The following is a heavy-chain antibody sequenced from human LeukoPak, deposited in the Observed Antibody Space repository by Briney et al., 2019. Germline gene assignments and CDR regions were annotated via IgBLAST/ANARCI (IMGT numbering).Heavy chain of an antibody. J-gene: IGHJ4*02. Sequence: GASVKVSCKASGGTFSSYAISWVRQAPGQGLEWMGGIIPIFGTANYAQKFQGRVTITADKSTSTAYMELSSLTSEDTAVYYCASPIAAGTLFDYWGQGTLVTVSS. CDR1: GGTFSSYA. V-gene: IGHV1-69*06. D-gene: IGHD6-13*01. CDR3: ASPIAAGTLFDY. CDR2: IIPIFGTA.